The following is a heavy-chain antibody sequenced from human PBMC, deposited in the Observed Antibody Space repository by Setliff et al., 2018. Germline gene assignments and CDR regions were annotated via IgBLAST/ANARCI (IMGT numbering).Heavy chain of an antibody. J-gene: IGHJ4*02. D-gene: IGHD1-1*01. CDR1: GYTFSNFY. Sequence: GASVKVSCKTSGYTFSNFYMYWVRQAPGQGLECMGIINIGGGSTSLPQKFQDRVIITADVSTRTAYMDLSSLRSEDTAIYYCARDSQLGFYYFDSWGRGTLVTVSS. CDR3: ARDSQLGFYYFDS. CDR2: INIGGGST. V-gene: IGHV1-46*01.